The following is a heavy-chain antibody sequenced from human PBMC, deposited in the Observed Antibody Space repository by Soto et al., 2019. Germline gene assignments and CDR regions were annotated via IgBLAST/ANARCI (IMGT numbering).Heavy chain of an antibody. V-gene: IGHV1-18*01. Sequence: QVQLVQSGAEVKKPGASVKVSCKASGYTFTRYGISWVRQAPGQGLEWMGWMSADNGNTYYAQKSQGRVTMTTDTPTSTAYMELSSLRSDDTAVYYCARDERVEGRLEYWGQGTLVTVSS. J-gene: IGHJ4*02. CDR3: ARDERVEGRLEY. D-gene: IGHD3-3*01. CDR1: GYTFTRYG. CDR2: MSADNGNT.